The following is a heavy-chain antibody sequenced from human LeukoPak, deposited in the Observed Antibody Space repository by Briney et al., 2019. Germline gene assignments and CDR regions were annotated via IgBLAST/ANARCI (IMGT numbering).Heavy chain of an antibody. D-gene: IGHD6-13*01. CDR3: ARDKYSSSCPDS. Sequence: PSETLSLTCTVSGGSISNYYWSWIRQPPGKEMEWIGYVSYSGSTSYNPSLKSRVSISVDTSKNQFSLRLSSVTAADTAVYYCARDKYSSSCPDSWGQGTLVTVSS. V-gene: IGHV4-59*01. CDR1: GGSISNYY. CDR2: VSYSGST. J-gene: IGHJ4*02.